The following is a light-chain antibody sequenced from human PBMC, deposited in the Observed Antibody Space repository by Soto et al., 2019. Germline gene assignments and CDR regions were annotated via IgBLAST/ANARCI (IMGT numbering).Light chain of an antibody. V-gene: IGKV3-20*01. CDR1: QSVSSTY. Sequence: EIGMTQSPGTLSLSPEERATLSCRASQSVSSTYIAWYQQNPGQAPRLLIYGASSRATGIPDRFSGSGSGTDFTLTISRLEPEDFAVYFCQQYGRSPPFTFGQGTKVEIK. CDR2: GAS. J-gene: IGKJ2*01. CDR3: QQYGRSPPFT.